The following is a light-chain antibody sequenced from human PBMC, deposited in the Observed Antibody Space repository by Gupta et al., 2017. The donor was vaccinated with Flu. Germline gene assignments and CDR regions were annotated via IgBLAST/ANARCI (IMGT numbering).Light chain of an antibody. J-gene: IGKJ3*01. V-gene: IGKV3-11*01. CDR2: DAS. CDR1: QSFSGY. CDR3: QQRSNWPPRLT. Sequence: RATLSCRASQSFSGYLAWYQQKPGQAPRLLIYDASNRATGIPARFSGSGSGTDFTLTISSLEPEDFAVYYCQQRSNWPPRLTFGPGTKVDIK.